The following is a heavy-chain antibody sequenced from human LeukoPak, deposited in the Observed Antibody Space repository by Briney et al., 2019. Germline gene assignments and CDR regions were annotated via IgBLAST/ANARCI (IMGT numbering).Heavy chain of an antibody. CDR1: GGSISSSRYY. D-gene: IGHD3-16*01. CDR3: ASAPRQASIGGLDY. V-gene: IGHV4-39*02. J-gene: IGHJ4*02. Sequence: SETLSLTCTVSGGSISSSRYYWGWIRQPPGKGLEWIGSTYYSGSTYYNPSLRSRVTVSVDTSKNHFSLNLRSVTAADTALYYCASAPRQASIGGLDYWGQGTLVTVSS. CDR2: TYYSGST.